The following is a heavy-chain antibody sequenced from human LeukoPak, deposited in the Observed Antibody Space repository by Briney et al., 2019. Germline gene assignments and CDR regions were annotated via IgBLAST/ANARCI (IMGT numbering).Heavy chain of an antibody. J-gene: IGHJ6*03. Sequence: GGSLRLSCAASGFTFSSYGMSWVRQAPGKGLEWVSAISGSGGSTYYADSVKGRFTISRDNSKNTLYLQMNSLRAEDTAVYYCAKVLNSYGPYSYYYYMDVWGKGTTVTISS. CDR3: AKVLNSYGPYSYYYYMDV. CDR2: ISGSGGST. D-gene: IGHD5-18*01. CDR1: GFTFSSYG. V-gene: IGHV3-23*01.